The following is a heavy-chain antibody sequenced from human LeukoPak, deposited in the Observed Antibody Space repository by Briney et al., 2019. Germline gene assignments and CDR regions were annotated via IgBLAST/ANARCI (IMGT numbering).Heavy chain of an antibody. V-gene: IGHV3-48*01. CDR1: EFTFSDAW. J-gene: IGHJ4*02. CDR3: AATLVGSGWF. D-gene: IGHD6-19*01. Sequence: PGGSLRLSCAASEFTFSDAWMNWVRQAPGKGLEWVSYTSSSSSTIYYADSVKGRFTISRDNAKNSLYLQMNSLRAEDTAVYYCAATLVGSGWFWGQGTLVTVSS. CDR2: TSSSSSTI.